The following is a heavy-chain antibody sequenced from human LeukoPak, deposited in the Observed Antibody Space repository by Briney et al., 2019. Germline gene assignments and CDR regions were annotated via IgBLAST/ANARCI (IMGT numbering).Heavy chain of an antibody. Sequence: SVKVSCKASGYTFTSYGISWVRQAPGQGLEWMGWISAYNGNTNYAQKLQGRVTMTTDTSTSTAYMELRSLRSDDTAAYYCARDDGGYGDYKDYYYGMDVWGQGTTVTVSS. CDR1: GYTFTSYG. CDR2: ISAYNGNT. CDR3: ARDDGGYGDYKDYYYGMDV. V-gene: IGHV1-18*01. D-gene: IGHD4-17*01. J-gene: IGHJ6*02.